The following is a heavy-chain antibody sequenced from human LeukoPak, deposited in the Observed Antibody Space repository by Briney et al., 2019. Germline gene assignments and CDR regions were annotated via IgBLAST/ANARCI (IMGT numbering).Heavy chain of an antibody. V-gene: IGHV4-59*01. CDR1: GGSISSYY. CDR3: ARVRVGSSGWYYTTFDY. J-gene: IGHJ4*02. D-gene: IGHD6-19*01. Sequence: PSETLSLTCTVSGGSISSYYWSWIRQPPGKGLEWIGYIYYSGSTSYNPSLKSRVTISVDTSKNQFSLKLSSVTAADTAVYYCARVRVGSSGWYYTTFDYWGQGTLVTVSS. CDR2: IYYSGST.